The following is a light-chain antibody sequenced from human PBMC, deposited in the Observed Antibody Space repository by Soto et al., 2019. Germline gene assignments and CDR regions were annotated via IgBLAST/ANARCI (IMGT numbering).Light chain of an antibody. CDR3: QQYGSSLYT. J-gene: IGKJ2*01. CDR2: GAS. Sequence: EVVLTQSPGTLSLSPGERVTLSCRASQSVSSSYLAWYQQKPGQAPSLLIYGASSRATGIPDRFSGSGSGTDFTLTISRLEPEDFAVYYCQQYGSSLYTFGQGTKLEIK. CDR1: QSVSSSY. V-gene: IGKV3-20*01.